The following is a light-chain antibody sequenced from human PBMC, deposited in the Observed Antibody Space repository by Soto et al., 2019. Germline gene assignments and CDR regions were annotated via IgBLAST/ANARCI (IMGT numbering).Light chain of an antibody. J-gene: IGLJ3*02. V-gene: IGLV1-44*01. CDR1: SSNIGSNT. CDR3: AAWDDSLNGWV. CDR2: NNN. Sequence: QSVLTQPPSASGTPGQRVTISCSGGSSNIGSNTVNWYQQLPGTAPKLLIFNNNQRPSGVPDRFSGSKPGTSASLAISGLQSEDEADYYCAAWDDSLNGWVFGGGTQLTVL.